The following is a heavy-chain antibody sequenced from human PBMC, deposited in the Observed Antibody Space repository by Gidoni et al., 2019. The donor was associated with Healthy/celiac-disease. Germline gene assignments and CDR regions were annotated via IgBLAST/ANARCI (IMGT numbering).Heavy chain of an antibody. CDR1: GGSISSYY. CDR2: IYYSGST. Sequence: QVQLQESGPGLVKPSETLSLPCTVSGGSISSYYWSWIRQPPGKGLEWIGYIYYSGSTNYNPSLKSRVTISVDTSKNQFSLKLSSVTAADTAVYYCARGGYYGDYVNYFDYWGQGTLVTVSS. D-gene: IGHD4-17*01. CDR3: ARGGYYGDYVNYFDY. V-gene: IGHV4-59*01. J-gene: IGHJ4*02.